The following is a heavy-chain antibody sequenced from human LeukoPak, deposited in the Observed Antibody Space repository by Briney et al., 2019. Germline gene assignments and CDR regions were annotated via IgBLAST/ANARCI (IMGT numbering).Heavy chain of an antibody. CDR1: GGSISSHY. D-gene: IGHD3-22*01. J-gene: IGHJ4*02. Sequence: SETLSLTCTVSGGSISSHYWSWIRQPPGKGLEWIGYIYYSGSTNYNPSLKSRVTISVDTSKNQFSLKLSSVTAADTAVYYCARYYYDNYFDYWGQGTLVTVSS. V-gene: IGHV4-59*08. CDR2: IYYSGST. CDR3: ARYYYDNYFDY.